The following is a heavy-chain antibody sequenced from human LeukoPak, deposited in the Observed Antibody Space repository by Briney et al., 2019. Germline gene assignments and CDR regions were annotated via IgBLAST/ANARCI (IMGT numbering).Heavy chain of an antibody. J-gene: IGHJ4*02. CDR1: GFTFSSYD. Sequence: PGGSLRPSCAASGFTFSSYDMHWVRQATGKGLEWVSAIGTAGDTYYPGSVKGRFTISRENAKNSLYLQMNSLRAGDTAVYYCARDSGWGYFDYWGQGTLVTVSS. D-gene: IGHD3-16*01. CDR3: ARDSGWGYFDY. V-gene: IGHV3-13*01. CDR2: IGTAGDT.